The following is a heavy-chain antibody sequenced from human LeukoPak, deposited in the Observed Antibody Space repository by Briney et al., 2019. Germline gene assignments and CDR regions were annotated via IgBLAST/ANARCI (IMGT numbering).Heavy chain of an antibody. Sequence: SETLSLTCSVSGGSISSHYWSWIRQPPGKELEWIGYIYYTGTTNYKPSLKSRVTISVDTSKNQFSLNLTPVTAADTAVYYCARAYSSSSGRPFDYWGQGTLVTVSS. CDR1: GGSISSHY. D-gene: IGHD6-6*01. CDR3: ARAYSSSSGRPFDY. CDR2: IYYTGTT. J-gene: IGHJ4*02. V-gene: IGHV4-59*11.